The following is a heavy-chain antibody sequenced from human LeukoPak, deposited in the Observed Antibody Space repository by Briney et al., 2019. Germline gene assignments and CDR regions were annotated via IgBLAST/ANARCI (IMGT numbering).Heavy chain of an antibody. CDR3: VGFGGAMNT. J-gene: IGHJ3*02. D-gene: IGHD3-16*01. CDR2: INPDGSAK. V-gene: IGHV3-7*02. CDR1: GFTFSTYW. Sequence: GGSLRLSCAPSGFTFSTYWMSWVRQAPGKGLEWAAHINPDGSAKYYVDSVRGRFTISRDNAKNSLYLQMNSLRAEDTALYYCVGFGGAMNTWGQGTLVSVSS.